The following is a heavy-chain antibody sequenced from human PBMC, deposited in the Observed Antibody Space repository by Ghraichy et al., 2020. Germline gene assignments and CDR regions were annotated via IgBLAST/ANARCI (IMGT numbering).Heavy chain of an antibody. V-gene: IGHV4-34*01. Sequence: SQTLSLTCAVSGGSFSSYYCSWIRQPPGKGLEWIGEINHSGSTNYNPSLKSRVTISVDTSKNQFSLKLSSVTAADTAVYFCATGWGGSRDYWGQGTLVTVSS. CDR1: GGSFSSYY. D-gene: IGHD1-26*01. J-gene: IGHJ4*02. CDR3: ATGWGGSRDY. CDR2: INHSGST.